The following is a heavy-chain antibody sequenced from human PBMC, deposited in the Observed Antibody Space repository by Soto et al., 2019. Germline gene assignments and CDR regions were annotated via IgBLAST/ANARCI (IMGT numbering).Heavy chain of an antibody. D-gene: IGHD2-8*01. CDR1: GYTLTELS. J-gene: IGHJ4*02. CDR3: ATGVLMVYATSRGFDY. CDR2: FDPEDGET. V-gene: IGHV1-24*01. Sequence: VKVSCKVSGYTLTELSMHWVRQAPGKGLEWMGGFDPEDGETIYAQKFQGRVTMTEDTSTDTAYMELSSLRSEDTAVYYCATGVLMVYATSRGFDYWGQGTLVTVSS.